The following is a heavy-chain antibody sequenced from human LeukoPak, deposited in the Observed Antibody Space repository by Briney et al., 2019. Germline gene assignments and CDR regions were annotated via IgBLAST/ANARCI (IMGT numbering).Heavy chain of an antibody. CDR3: ARVGAAARLDY. V-gene: IGHV1-18*04. J-gene: IGHJ4*02. D-gene: IGHD6-13*01. Sequence: ASVKVSCKASGYTFTGYHMHWVRQAPGQGLEWMGWISAYNGNTDYAQKLQGRVTMTTDTSTSTAYMELRSLRSDDTAVYYCARVGAAARLDYWGQGTLVTVSS. CDR2: ISAYNGNT. CDR1: GYTFTGYH.